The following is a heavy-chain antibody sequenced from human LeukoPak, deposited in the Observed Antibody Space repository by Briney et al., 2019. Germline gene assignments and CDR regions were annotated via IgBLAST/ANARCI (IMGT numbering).Heavy chain of an antibody. D-gene: IGHD3-10*02. V-gene: IGHV1-46*01. Sequence: GASVKVSCKASGYTFTSYYMHWVRQAPGQGLEWMGIINPSGGSTSYAQKFQGRVTMTSDTSTSTVYMELSSLRSDDTAVYYCASHRHYVYGFDIWGQGTMVTVSS. CDR2: INPSGGST. CDR1: GYTFTSYY. J-gene: IGHJ3*02. CDR3: ASHRHYVYGFDI.